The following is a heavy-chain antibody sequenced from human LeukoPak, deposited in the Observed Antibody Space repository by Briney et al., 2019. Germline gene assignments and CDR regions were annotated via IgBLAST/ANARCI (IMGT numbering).Heavy chain of an antibody. V-gene: IGHV1-2*02. J-gene: IGHJ4*02. Sequence: GASVKVSCKASGFTFTSYYVHWVRQAPGQGHEWMGWINPKSGVTNVSQKFQGRVTMTRNTSTSTAYMELSRLGSDDTAVYYCARGGDVIVPPATILRYWRQGTLVTVSS. D-gene: IGHD2-2*01. CDR3: ARGGDVIVPPATILRY. CDR1: GFTFTSYY. CDR2: INPKSGVT.